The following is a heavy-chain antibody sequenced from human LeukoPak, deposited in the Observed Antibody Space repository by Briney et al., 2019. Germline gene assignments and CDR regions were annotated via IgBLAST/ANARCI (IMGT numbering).Heavy chain of an antibody. Sequence: GGSLRLSCAASGFTVSDRYMSWVRQAPGKGLEWVSVLYSGGSTYYADSVKGRFTISRDNSKNTLYLQMDSLRAEDTAMYYCARELDRSGYILAYWGQGTLVTVSS. D-gene: IGHD3-3*01. CDR3: ARELDRSGYILAY. CDR2: LYSGGST. CDR1: GFTVSDRY. J-gene: IGHJ4*02. V-gene: IGHV3-53*01.